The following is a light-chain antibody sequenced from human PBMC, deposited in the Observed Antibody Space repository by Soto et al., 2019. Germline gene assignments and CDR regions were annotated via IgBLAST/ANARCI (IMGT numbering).Light chain of an antibody. CDR3: RSYTSSSTRV. CDR1: SSDVGDYNY. J-gene: IGLJ1*01. Sequence: QSALTQPASVSGSPGQSITISCTGTSSDVGDYNYVSWYQQHPGKAPKLMIFDVSNRASGVSNRFSGSKSGNTASLTISGLQAEDEADYYCRSYTSSSTRVFGTGTKLTVL. V-gene: IGLV2-14*01. CDR2: DVS.